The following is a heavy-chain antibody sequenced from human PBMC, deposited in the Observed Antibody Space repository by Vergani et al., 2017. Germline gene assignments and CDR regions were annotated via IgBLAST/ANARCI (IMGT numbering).Heavy chain of an antibody. J-gene: IGHJ4*02. Sequence: QVQLVESGGGVVQPGGSLRLSCAASGFTFNSYGKHWVRQAPGEGPEGVASIRSDESRGYYADSMEGPFTISTDNSKTTLYLQMKSLRPENTVVYYCAKEGGGYCCGGTCYPEYWGQGTLVIVSS. V-gene: IGHV3-30*02. CDR1: GFTFNSYG. CDR3: AKEGGGYCCGGTCYPEY. D-gene: IGHD2-15*01. CDR2: IRSDESRG.